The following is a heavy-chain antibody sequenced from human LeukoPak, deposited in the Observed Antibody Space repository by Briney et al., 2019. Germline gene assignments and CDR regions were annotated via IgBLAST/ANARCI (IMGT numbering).Heavy chain of an antibody. Sequence: GGSLRLSCAASGFTFSSYSMNWVRQAPGKGLEWVSSISSSSSYIYYADSVKGRFTISRDNAKNSLYLQMNSLRAEDRAVYYCARLLLAGYGDPRYFDYWGQGTLVTVSS. J-gene: IGHJ4*02. V-gene: IGHV3-21*01. D-gene: IGHD4-17*01. CDR2: ISSSSSYI. CDR1: GFTFSSYS. CDR3: ARLLLAGYGDPRYFDY.